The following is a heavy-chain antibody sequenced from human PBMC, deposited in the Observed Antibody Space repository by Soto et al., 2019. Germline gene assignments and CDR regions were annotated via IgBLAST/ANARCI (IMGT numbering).Heavy chain of an antibody. CDR2: INAGNGNT. V-gene: IGHV1-3*01. J-gene: IGHJ4*02. Sequence: QVQLVQSGAEVKKPGASVKVSCKASGYTFTNYAMHWVRQAPGQRLEWMGWINAGNGNTKYSQTFQGRVTITRDTSASTAYMELSSLRSEDTAVYYCARDLGFGLSDYWGQGTLVTVSS. CDR1: GYTFTNYA. D-gene: IGHD3-10*01. CDR3: ARDLGFGLSDY.